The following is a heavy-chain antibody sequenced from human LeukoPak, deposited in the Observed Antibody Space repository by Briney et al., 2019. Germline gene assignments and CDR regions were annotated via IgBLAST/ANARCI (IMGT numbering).Heavy chain of an antibody. CDR2: IYYSETN. D-gene: IGHD6-13*01. CDR1: GGSMSSYY. Sequence: SESLSLTCTVAGGSMSSYYRSWVRQPQEKGRGWDGYIYYSETNNYNPSLKRRVTISVDTSKNQFSLKLSSVTAADTAVYYCASLLYSSSWEFDYWGQGTLVTVSS. CDR3: ASLLYSSSWEFDY. J-gene: IGHJ4*02. V-gene: IGHV4-59*01.